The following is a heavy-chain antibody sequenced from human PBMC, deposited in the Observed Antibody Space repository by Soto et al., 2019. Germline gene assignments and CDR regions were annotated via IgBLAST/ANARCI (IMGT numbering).Heavy chain of an antibody. CDR3: VHTSGWQHTT. J-gene: IGHJ5*02. V-gene: IGHV2-5*01. CDR2: VYWNDYN. D-gene: IGHD1-1*01. Sequence: QITLKESGPTLVKPTQTLTLSCTFSGFSLSTYAMGVAWIRQPPGKALEWLARVYWNDYNRYSPSLQSRLTITKDTSKTQVILTMLNMGPADTATYYCVHTSGWQHTTWGQGTLVTVSS. CDR1: GFSLSTYAMG.